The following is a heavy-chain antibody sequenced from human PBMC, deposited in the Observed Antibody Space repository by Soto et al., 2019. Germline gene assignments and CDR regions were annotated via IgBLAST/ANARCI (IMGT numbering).Heavy chain of an antibody. V-gene: IGHV4-34*01. D-gene: IGHD3-16*02. CDR1: GASFSVYY. CDR3: ARVGGLLWTYDYVWGSYRLTGGYFDY. Sequence: ESLSLAGTVYGASFSVYYWSWIRQPAGKGLEWIGGINHSGSTNYNPSLKSRVTISVDTSKNQFSLKLSSVTAADTDVYYCARVGGLLWTYDYVWGSYRLTGGYFDYWGQGTLVTVYS. CDR2: INHSGST. J-gene: IGHJ4*02.